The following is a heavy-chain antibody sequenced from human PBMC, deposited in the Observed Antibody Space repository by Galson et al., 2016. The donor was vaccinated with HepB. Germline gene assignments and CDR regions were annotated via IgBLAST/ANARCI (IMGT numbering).Heavy chain of an antibody. J-gene: IGHJ4*02. V-gene: IGHV1-69*02. CDR1: GGTLNTYT. Sequence: SVKVSCKASGGTLNTYTISWVRQAPGQGLEWMGRIVPMLGVANYAQKFQGRVTMTADISASTAYMDLSSLRSEDTVVYYCATSITMMEHWGQGTLVTVSS. D-gene: IGHD3-22*01. CDR3: ATSITMMEH. CDR2: IVPMLGVA.